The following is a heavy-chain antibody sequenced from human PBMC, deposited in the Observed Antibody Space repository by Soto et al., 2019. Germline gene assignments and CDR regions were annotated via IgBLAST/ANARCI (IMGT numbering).Heavy chain of an antibody. V-gene: IGHV1-69*12. Sequence: QVQLVQSGAEVKKPGSSVKVSCKASGGTFSSYAITWVRQAPGQGLEWMGGIIPIFGTANYAQKFQARVTSTADESTSTAYMERSSLRSEDTAVYYGARDRSPSSGYYPYWFDPWGQGTLVTVSS. J-gene: IGHJ5*02. CDR1: GGTFSSYA. D-gene: IGHD3-22*01. CDR3: ARDRSPSSGYYPYWFDP. CDR2: IIPIFGTA.